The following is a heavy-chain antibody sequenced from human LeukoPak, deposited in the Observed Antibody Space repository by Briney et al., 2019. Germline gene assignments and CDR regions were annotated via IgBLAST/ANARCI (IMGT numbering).Heavy chain of an antibody. D-gene: IGHD5-18*01. V-gene: IGHV4-39*07. CDR2: IYYSGTT. CDR3: AKGAGGFSYYNWFDP. J-gene: IGHJ5*02. CDR1: GGSISSSPYY. Sequence: SETLSLTCTVSGGSISSSPYYWGWIRQPPGRGLEWIGSIYYSGTTHYSPSLESRVTISVDTSKNQFSLKVASVTAADTAIYYCAKGAGGFSYYNWFDPWGQGTLVTVSS.